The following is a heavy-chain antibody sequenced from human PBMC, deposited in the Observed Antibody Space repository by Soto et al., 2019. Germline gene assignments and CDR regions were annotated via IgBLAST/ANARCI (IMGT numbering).Heavy chain of an antibody. Sequence: QVQLVESGGGVVQPGRSLRLSCAASGFTFSSFAMHWVRQAPGKGLEWVAVISSDGSHKFYADTVKGRFTVSRDTSKKTLNLPMNSLRAEDTAIYHCARSQLLHSFYYFYGMDFWGQGTTVTVSS. D-gene: IGHD2-15*01. J-gene: IGHJ6*02. V-gene: IGHV3-30-3*01. CDR3: ARSQLLHSFYYFYGMDF. CDR2: ISSDGSHK. CDR1: GFTFSSFA.